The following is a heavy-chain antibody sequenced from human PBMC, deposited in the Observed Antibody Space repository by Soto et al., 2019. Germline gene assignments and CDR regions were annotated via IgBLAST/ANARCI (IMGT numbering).Heavy chain of an antibody. V-gene: IGHV4-30-2*01. CDR3: ARGAAAANGGDVFDF. Sequence: SETLSPTCPVSGGSGYRDTDYSWTWIRQPPWKGLEWIGYIYHDGRTNYSPSLKIRVNMSVDRSKNQCSLKLSSGTAADTAVYYCARGAAAANGGDVFDFWGQGTMVT. J-gene: IGHJ3*01. CDR1: GGSGYRDTDYS. CDR2: IYHDGRT. D-gene: IGHD2-2*01.